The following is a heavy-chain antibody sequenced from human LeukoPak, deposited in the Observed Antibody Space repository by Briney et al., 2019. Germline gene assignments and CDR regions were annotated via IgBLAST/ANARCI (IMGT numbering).Heavy chain of an antibody. J-gene: IGHJ4*02. CDR2: IIPILGIA. D-gene: IGHD3-10*01. CDR3: ARVRRLRFGESYYFDY. V-gene: IGHV1-69*04. Sequence: SVKVSCKASGGTFSSYAISWVRQAPGQGLEWMGRIIPILGIANYAQKFQGRVTITADKSTITAYMELSSLRSEDTAVYYCARVRRLRFGESYYFDYWGQGTLVTVSS. CDR1: GGTFSSYA.